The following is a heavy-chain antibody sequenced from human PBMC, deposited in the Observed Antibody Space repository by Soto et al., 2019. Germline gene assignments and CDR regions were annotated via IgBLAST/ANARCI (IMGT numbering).Heavy chain of an antibody. D-gene: IGHD1-1*01. CDR2: ISYDGSDK. V-gene: IGHV3-30-3*01. CDR1: GFVFSAYS. CDR3: ARETAGGAFDV. Sequence: PGGSLRLSCAASGFVFSAYSMHWVRQAPGKGLEWVAVISYDGSDKYLADSVKGRVTISRDNFQNTLYLQMNSLRVEDTAVYYCARETAGGAFDVWGQGTMVTVSS. J-gene: IGHJ3*01.